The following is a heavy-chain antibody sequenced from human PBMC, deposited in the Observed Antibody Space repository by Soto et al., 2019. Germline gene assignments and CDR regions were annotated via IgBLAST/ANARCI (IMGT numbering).Heavy chain of an antibody. Sequence: EVQLVESGGGLVQPGRSLRLSCAASGFTFDDYGMHWVRQAPGKGLEWVSGITWNSGNIGYADSVKGRFTISRDNAKKALYLQMNSLRPEDTALYYCARRGNTMAFDIWGQGTMVIVSS. J-gene: IGHJ3*02. CDR3: ARRGNTMAFDI. CDR2: ITWNSGNI. CDR1: GFTFDDYG. V-gene: IGHV3-9*01. D-gene: IGHD3-3*01.